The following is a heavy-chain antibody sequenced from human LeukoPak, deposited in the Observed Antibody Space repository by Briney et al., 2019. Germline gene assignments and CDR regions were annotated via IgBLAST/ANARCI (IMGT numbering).Heavy chain of an antibody. CDR3: ARVVGAGYSDL. CDR2: ISSGRTYI. J-gene: IGHJ2*01. Sequence: PGGSLRLSCAASAFTFSTYNMNWARQAPGKGLEWVSSISSGRTYIYFTDSLKGRFTISGDNAKNSLYLQMSSLRAEDTAVYYCARVVGAGYSDLWGRGTLVTVSS. D-gene: IGHD1-26*01. V-gene: IGHV3-21*06. CDR1: AFTFSTYN.